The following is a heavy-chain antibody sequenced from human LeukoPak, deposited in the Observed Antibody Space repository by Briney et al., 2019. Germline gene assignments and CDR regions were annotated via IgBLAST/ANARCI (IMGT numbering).Heavy chain of an antibody. J-gene: IGHJ5*02. CDR2: IASVGDT. Sequence: GGSLRLSCAASGFIFSSYDMHWVRQATGKGLEWVSGIASVGDTFYLGSVKGRFTISRENAKNSLYLQMNGLRVEDTAVYYCVRGAHEGFDPWGQGTLVTVSS. CDR1: GFIFSSYD. CDR3: VRGAHEGFDP. V-gene: IGHV3-13*01.